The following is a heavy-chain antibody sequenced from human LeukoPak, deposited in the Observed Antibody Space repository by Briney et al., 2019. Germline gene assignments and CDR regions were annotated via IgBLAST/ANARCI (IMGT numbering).Heavy chain of an antibody. V-gene: IGHV4-38-2*02. CDR1: GYSISSGYY. CDR2: IYHSGST. CDR3: ARDSYDEGENWFDP. D-gene: IGHD3-16*01. Sequence: SETLSLTCTVSGYSISSGYYWGWIRQPPGKGLEWIGSIYHSGSTYYNPSLKSRVTISVDTSKNQFSLKLSSVTAADTAVYYCARDSYDEGENWFDPWGQGTLVTVSS. J-gene: IGHJ5*02.